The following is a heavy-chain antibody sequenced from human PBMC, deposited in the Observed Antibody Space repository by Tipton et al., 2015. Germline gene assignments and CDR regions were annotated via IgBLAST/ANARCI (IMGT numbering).Heavy chain of an antibody. D-gene: IGHD2-21*02. CDR1: GGSISSSSYY. CDR3: ASPSLPHDRGDYYFQS. J-gene: IGHJ4*02. CDR2: LYFSGTT. Sequence: GLVKPSETLSRTCTVSGGSISSSSYYWAWIRQPPGKGLEWIGSLYFSGTTYYNPSLKSRVTISIDRFKNQFSLKLSSVTAADTAVYYCASPSLPHDRGDYYFQSWGQGSLVTVSS. V-gene: IGHV4-39*01.